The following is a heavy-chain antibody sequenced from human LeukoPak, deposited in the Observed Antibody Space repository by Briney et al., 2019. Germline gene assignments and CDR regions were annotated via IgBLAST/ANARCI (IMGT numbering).Heavy chain of an antibody. D-gene: IGHD6-13*01. Sequence: SQTLSLTCTVSGGSISSGDYYWTWIRQHPGKGLEWIRYIYYWGSTYYNPSLKSRVTISVDTSRNQFSLKLSSVTAADTAVYYCARGDSSSWYYYYGMDVWGQGTTVTVSS. J-gene: IGHJ6*02. CDR2: IYYWGST. CDR1: GGSISSGDYY. CDR3: ARGDSSSWYYYYGMDV. V-gene: IGHV4-30-4*08.